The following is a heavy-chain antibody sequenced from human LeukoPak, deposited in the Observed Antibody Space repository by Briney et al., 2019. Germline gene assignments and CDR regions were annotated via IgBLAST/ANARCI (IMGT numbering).Heavy chain of an antibody. Sequence: GWINPKSGRTGYAQKFQGRVTFTRNTSISTAYMELNNLRSDDTAVYYCARETSSRFFDYWGQGTLLTVSS. V-gene: IGHV1-8*03. CDR3: ARETSSRFFDY. J-gene: IGHJ4*02. CDR2: INPKSGRT.